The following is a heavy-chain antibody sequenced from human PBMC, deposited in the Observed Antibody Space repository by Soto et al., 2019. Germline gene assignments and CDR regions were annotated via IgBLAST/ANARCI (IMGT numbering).Heavy chain of an antibody. CDR2: ISYDASNK. J-gene: IGHJ4*02. D-gene: IGHD3-22*01. CDR3: ASAYYYDSSGYYAYDY. V-gene: IGHV3-30*03. CDR1: GFTFSSYG. Sequence: QVQLVESGGGVVQPGRSLRLSCAASGFTFSSYGMHWVRQAPGKGLEWVAVISYDASNKYYADSVKGRFTISRDNSKNTLYLQMNSLRAEDTAVYYCASAYYYDSSGYYAYDYWGQGTLVTVSS.